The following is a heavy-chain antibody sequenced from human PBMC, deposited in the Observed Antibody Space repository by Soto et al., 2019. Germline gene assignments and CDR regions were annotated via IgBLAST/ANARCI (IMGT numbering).Heavy chain of an antibody. V-gene: IGHV3-23*01. J-gene: IGHJ4*02. Sequence: GGSLRLSCASSGFTFSSYAMSWVRQAPGKGLEWVSAISGSGGSTYYADSVKGRFTISRDNSKNTLYLQMNSLTAEDTAVYYRAKDHSSGWYHYWGQGTLVTVSS. CDR1: GFTFSSYA. D-gene: IGHD6-19*01. CDR3: AKDHSSGWYHY. CDR2: ISGSGGST.